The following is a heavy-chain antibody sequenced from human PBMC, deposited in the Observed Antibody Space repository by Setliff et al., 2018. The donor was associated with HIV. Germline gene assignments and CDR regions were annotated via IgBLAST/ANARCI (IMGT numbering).Heavy chain of an antibody. CDR3: AKDGISGGSYPPYYFDY. J-gene: IGHJ4*01. CDR2: ISGSGSGT. Sequence: GGSLRPPCSASGFTFNTYGMSWVRQAPGKGLEWVSVISGSGSGTFYADSVKGRFTISRDNSKNTLYLQMNRLRVDDTAVYYCAKDGISGGSYPPYYFDYWGHGTLVTVSS. D-gene: IGHD2-15*01. V-gene: IGHV3-23*01. CDR1: GFTFNTYG.